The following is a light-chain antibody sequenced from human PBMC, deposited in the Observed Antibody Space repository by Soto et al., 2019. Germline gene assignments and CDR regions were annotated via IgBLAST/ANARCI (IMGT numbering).Light chain of an antibody. CDR2: GAS. V-gene: IGKV3-20*01. CDR1: QSVSSSY. CDR3: QQYGSSPRT. Sequence: EPVLTQSPGTLSLSPGERATLSCRASQSVSSSYLAWYQQKPGQAPRLLIYGASSRATGIPDRFSGSGSGTDFTLTISRLEPEDFAVYYCQQYGSSPRTFGQGP. J-gene: IGKJ1*01.